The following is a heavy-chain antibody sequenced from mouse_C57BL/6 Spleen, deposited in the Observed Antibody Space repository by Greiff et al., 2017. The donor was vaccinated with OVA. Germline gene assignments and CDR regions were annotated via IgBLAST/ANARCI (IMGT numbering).Heavy chain of an antibody. D-gene: IGHD2-2*01. V-gene: IGHV6-3*01. J-gene: IGHJ1*03. CDR2: IRLKSDNYAT. Sequence: EVKLVESGGGLVQPGGSMKLSCVASGFTFSNYWMNWVRQSPEKGLEWVAQIRLKSDNYATHYAESVKGRFTISRDDSKSSVYLQMNNLRAEDTGIYYCTGEVWLLTWYFDVWGTGTTVTVSS. CDR3: TGEVWLLTWYFDV. CDR1: GFTFSNYW.